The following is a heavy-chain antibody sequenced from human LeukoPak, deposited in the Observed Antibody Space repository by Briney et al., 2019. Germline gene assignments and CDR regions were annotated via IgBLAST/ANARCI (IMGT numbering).Heavy chain of an antibody. CDR3: AKDGSWSCTD. Sequence: GGSLRLSCAASGVTFDDYAMHWVRQNPGKGLEWVSGISWNSGSIVYADSVKGRFTISRDNSKRTLYLQMNNLRADDTAVYYCAKDGSWSCTDWGQGALVTVSS. J-gene: IGHJ4*02. D-gene: IGHD2-8*02. V-gene: IGHV3-9*01. CDR2: ISWNSGSI. CDR1: GVTFDDYA.